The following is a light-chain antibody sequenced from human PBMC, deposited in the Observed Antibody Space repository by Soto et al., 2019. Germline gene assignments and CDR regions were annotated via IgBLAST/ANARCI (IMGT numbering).Light chain of an antibody. CDR3: QTYGSTNVV. J-gene: IGLJ3*02. CDR1: SGSIASNY. CDR2: ANN. Sequence: NFMLTQPHSVSESPGKAVTISCTRSSGSIASNYVQWYQQRPGSAPTNLIYANNQRPSGVPDRFSGSIDSSSNSASLTISGLKTEDEADYYCQTYGSTNVVFGGGTKLNVL. V-gene: IGLV6-57*04.